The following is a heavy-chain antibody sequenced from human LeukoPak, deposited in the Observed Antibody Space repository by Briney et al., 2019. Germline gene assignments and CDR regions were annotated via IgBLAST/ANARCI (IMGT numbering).Heavy chain of an antibody. Sequence: GGSLRLSCAASGFTFSSYWMSWVRQAPGKGLEWVANIKQDGSEKYYVDSVKGRFTISRDNAKNSLYLQMNSLRAEDTAVYYCARVEYYDSSGYTYWGQGTLLTVSS. CDR2: IKQDGSEK. V-gene: IGHV3-7*01. CDR1: GFTFSSYW. D-gene: IGHD3-22*01. CDR3: ARVEYYDSSGYTY. J-gene: IGHJ4*02.